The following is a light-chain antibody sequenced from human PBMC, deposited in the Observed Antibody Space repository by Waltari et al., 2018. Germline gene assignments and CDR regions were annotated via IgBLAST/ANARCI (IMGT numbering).Light chain of an antibody. V-gene: IGKV3-11*01. Sequence: VILTQSPATLSLSPGERATLSCRASQSVRSYVAWYQQKPGQAPRLLIHSASSRATGIPDRFSGSGSGTEFTLTISSLEPEDVGVYHCYQHSSGYTFGPGTKLDIK. J-gene: IGKJ3*01. CDR3: YQHSSGYT. CDR2: SAS. CDR1: QSVRSY.